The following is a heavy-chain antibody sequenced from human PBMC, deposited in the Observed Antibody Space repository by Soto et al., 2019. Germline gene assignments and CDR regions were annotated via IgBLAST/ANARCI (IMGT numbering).Heavy chain of an antibody. J-gene: IGHJ5*02. Sequence: PGGSLRLSCAASGLGFTDFALHWVRQAPGKGLEWVALISHDGSISHYADSVKGRFAVSRDNTKKTLYLQMNSLNAEDTAVYYCARNMDHRLVRGWFDPWGQGTLVTVSS. CDR2: ISHDGSIS. V-gene: IGHV3-30*09. D-gene: IGHD3-10*01. CDR1: GLGFTDFA. CDR3: ARNMDHRLVRGWFDP.